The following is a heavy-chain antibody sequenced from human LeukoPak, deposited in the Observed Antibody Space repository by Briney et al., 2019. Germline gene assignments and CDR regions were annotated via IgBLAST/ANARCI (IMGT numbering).Heavy chain of an antibody. CDR1: GYTLTELS. D-gene: IGHD4-17*01. V-gene: IGHV1-24*01. CDR3: ATGRSQTTVMSGGCLFALCY. Sequence: ASVKVSCKVSGYTLTELSMHWVRQAPGKGLEWMGGFDPEDGETIYAQKFQGRVTMTEDTSTDTAYMELSSLRSEDTAVYYCATGRSQTTVMSGGCLFALCYWGQGTLVTVSS. J-gene: IGHJ4*02. CDR2: FDPEDGET.